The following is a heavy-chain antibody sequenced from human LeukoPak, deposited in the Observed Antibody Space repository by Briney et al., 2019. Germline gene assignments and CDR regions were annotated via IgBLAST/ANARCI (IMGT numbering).Heavy chain of an antibody. CDR1: VYTFTSYA. J-gene: IGHJ4*02. D-gene: IGHD3-3*01. Sequence: ASVKVSCKASVYTFTSYAMHGVRQAPGQRLDGMGWSNAGKGNTKYSQEFQGRATITRDTSASTAYMELSSLRSEDMAVYYCARDNRLFWSGYYISGEYSFDYWGQGTLVTVSS. CDR2: SNAGKGNT. V-gene: IGHV1-3*02. CDR3: ARDNRLFWSGYYISGEYSFDY.